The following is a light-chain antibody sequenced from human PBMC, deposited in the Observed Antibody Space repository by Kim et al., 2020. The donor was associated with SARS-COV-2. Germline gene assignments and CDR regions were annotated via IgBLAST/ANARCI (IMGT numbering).Light chain of an antibody. CDR2: GAS. J-gene: IGKJ4*01. V-gene: IGKV1-9*01. Sequence: IQLTQFPSSLSASVGDRVTITCRASQGINRLLAWYQQKPGKAPKLLIYGASSLQSGVPSRFSGSGSGTDFTLTINSLQPEDFATYFCQQLNGYPLTFGGGTKVDIK. CDR3: QQLNGYPLT. CDR1: QGINRL.